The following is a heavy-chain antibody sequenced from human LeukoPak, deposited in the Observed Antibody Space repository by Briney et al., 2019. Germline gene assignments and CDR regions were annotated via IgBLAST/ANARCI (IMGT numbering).Heavy chain of an antibody. CDR2: KNQDGNDK. CDR3: AVTRTRGDH. Sequence: GGSLRLSCAASGFTFSNYWMTWVRQAPGKGLEWVANKNQDGNDKYYVDSVKGRFTISRDNTKRSLFLQMNSLRAEDTAVYYCAVTRTRGDHWGQGTLVTVSS. V-gene: IGHV3-7*03. J-gene: IGHJ4*02. CDR1: GFTFSNYW. D-gene: IGHD2-21*01.